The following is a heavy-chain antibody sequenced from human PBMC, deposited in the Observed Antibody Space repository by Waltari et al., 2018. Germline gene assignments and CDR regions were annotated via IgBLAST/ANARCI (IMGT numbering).Heavy chain of an antibody. D-gene: IGHD3-16*01. V-gene: IGHV4-39*07. CDR3: ARLIPGAGDAFDI. CDR1: GGSISSSRYY. Sequence: HLQLQESGPGLVKPSETLSLTRTVPGGSISSSRYYRGWIRQPPGKGLEWIGSIYYSGSNDYNQSLKSRVNISVETSKNQFYLKLSSVTAADTAVYYCARLIPGAGDAFDIWGQGTMVTVSS. J-gene: IGHJ3*02. CDR2: IYYSGSN.